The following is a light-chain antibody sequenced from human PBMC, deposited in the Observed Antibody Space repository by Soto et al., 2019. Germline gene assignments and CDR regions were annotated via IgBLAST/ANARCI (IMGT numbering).Light chain of an antibody. CDR2: WAS. CDR1: QRVTSSY. V-gene: IGKV4-1*01. J-gene: IGKJ4*01. Sequence: DIVLTQSPGTLSLSPGETATLSCRASQRVTSSYLAWYQHKPGQPPKLLIYWASTRDSGVPDRFSGSGSGTDFTLTISSLQAEDVAVYSCQQYYRTPITFGGGTKVEIK. CDR3: QQYYRTPIT.